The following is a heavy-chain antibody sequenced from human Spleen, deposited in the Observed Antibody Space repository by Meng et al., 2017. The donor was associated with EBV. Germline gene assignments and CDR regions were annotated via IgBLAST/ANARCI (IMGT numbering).Heavy chain of an antibody. CDR2: ITPYNGDT. CDR3: ARDQRVASAIDY. D-gene: IGHD3-3*01. CDR1: GYTFDNTS. V-gene: IGHV1-18*01. Sequence: VQLGESGAEVKKAGASVKVSCKTSGYTFDNTSISWVRHAPGQGLEWMGWITPYNGDTNYAENFQGRVTLTTDTSTTTAYMELRSLRSDDTAVYYCARDQRVASAIDYWGQGTLVTVSS. J-gene: IGHJ4*02.